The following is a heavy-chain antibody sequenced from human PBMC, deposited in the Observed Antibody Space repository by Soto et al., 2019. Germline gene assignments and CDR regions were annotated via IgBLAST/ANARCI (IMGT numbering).Heavy chain of an antibody. CDR2: ISAYNGNT. V-gene: IGHV1-18*01. CDR3: ARDGGYDYVWGSYRRQEDFDY. CDR1: GYTFTSYG. D-gene: IGHD3-16*02. J-gene: IGHJ4*02. Sequence: ASVKVSCKASGYTFTSYGISWVRQAPGQGLEWMGWISAYNGNTNYAQKLQGRVTMTTDTSTSTAYMELRSLRSDDTAVYYCARDGGYDYVWGSYRRQEDFDYWGQGTLVTVSS.